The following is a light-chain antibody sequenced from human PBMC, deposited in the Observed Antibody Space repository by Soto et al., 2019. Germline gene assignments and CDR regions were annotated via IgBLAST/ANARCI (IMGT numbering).Light chain of an antibody. V-gene: IGKV1-39*01. CDR2: AAT. CDR3: QQGYTTPGT. Sequence: DIQMTQSPSSLSASVGDRVTITCRASQSISAHLNWYQQKPGKAPKVLIYAATNLESGVPSRFSGSGSGTEFTLTISSLKPEDFATYYCQQGYTTPGTFGQGTKVE. J-gene: IGKJ1*01. CDR1: QSISAH.